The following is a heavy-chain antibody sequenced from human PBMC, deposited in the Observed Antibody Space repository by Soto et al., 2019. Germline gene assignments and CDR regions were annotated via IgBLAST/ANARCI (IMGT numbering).Heavy chain of an antibody. Sequence: SVKVSCKASGGTFSSYAISWVRQAPGQGLEWMGGIIPIFGTANYAQKFQGRVTITADESTSTAYMELSSLRSEDTAVYYCASISPDTVENTADYYYGMDVWGQGTTVTVSS. CDR2: IIPIFGTA. CDR3: ASISPDTVENTADYYYGMDV. V-gene: IGHV1-69*13. D-gene: IGHD5-18*01. J-gene: IGHJ6*02. CDR1: GGTFSSYA.